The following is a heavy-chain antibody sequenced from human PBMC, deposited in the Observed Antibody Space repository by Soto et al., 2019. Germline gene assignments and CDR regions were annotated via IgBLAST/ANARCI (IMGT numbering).Heavy chain of an antibody. D-gene: IGHD3-10*01. CDR3: AKSEGAGGGFDY. CDR2: ISYDGSNK. Sequence: QVQLVESGGGVVQPGRSLRLSCAASGFTFSSYGMHWVRQAPGKGLEWVAVISYDGSNKYYADSVKGRFTISRDNSKNTLYLQMNSLRAEDTAVYYCAKSEGAGGGFDYWGQGTLVTVSS. CDR1: GFTFSSYG. J-gene: IGHJ4*02. V-gene: IGHV3-30*18.